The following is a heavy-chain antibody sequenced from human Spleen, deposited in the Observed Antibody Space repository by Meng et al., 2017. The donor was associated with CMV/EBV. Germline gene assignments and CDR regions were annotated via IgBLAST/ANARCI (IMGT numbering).Heavy chain of an antibody. CDR2: INHSGGT. CDR3: ARDYTSITIFGVVKYYGMDV. D-gene: IGHD3-3*01. Sequence: GSLRLSCSVYGGSFSGHYWSWIRQSPGKGLEWIGEINHSGGTNYIPSLKSRVTILVDTSKNQFSLKLSSVTAADTAVYYCARDYTSITIFGVVKYYGMDVWGQGTTVTVSS. CDR1: GGSFSGHY. V-gene: IGHV4-34*01. J-gene: IGHJ6*02.